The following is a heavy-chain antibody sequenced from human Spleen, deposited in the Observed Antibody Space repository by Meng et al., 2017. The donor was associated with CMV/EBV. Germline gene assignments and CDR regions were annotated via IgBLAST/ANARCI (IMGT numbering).Heavy chain of an antibody. CDR3: ARDDYNIWSDNYHYYGMDV. J-gene: IGHJ6*02. CDR2: IREDGSEK. CDR1: RFDFTRYW. Sequence: GESLKISWAASRFDFTRYWMSWVRQAPGKGLEWVANIREDGSEKYYGDSVKGRFTISRDNAKKSLYLQMNSLRAEDTAVYYCARDDYNIWSDNYHYYGMDVWGQGTTVTVSS. D-gene: IGHD3-3*01. V-gene: IGHV3-7*01.